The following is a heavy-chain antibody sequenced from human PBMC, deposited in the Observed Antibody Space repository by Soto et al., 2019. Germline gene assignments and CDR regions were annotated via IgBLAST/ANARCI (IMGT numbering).Heavy chain of an antibody. V-gene: IGHV5-51*01. CDR1: GYSFTSYW. D-gene: IGHD1-26*01. J-gene: IGHJ6*02. Sequence: PGESLKISCKGSGYSFTSYWIGWVRQMPGKGLEWMGIIYPGDSDTRYSPSFQGQVTISADKSISTAYLQWSSLKASDTAMYYCASRGARVVTAYYFYCMEVWGQVTTVTVSS. CDR2: IYPGDSDT. CDR3: ASRGARVVTAYYFYCMEV.